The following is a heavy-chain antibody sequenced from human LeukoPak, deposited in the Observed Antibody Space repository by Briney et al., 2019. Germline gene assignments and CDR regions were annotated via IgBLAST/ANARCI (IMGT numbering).Heavy chain of an antibody. CDR3: AREDRSWYYDFWSGPRDFDY. V-gene: IGHV3-21*01. CDR1: GFTLSSYS. J-gene: IGHJ4*02. Sequence: GGSLRLSCAASGFTLSSYSMNWVRQAPGKGLEWVSSISSSSYIYYADSVKGRFTISRDNAKNSLYLQMNSLRAEDTAVYYCAREDRSWYYDFWSGPRDFDYWGQGTLVTVSS. D-gene: IGHD3-3*01. CDR2: ISSSSYI.